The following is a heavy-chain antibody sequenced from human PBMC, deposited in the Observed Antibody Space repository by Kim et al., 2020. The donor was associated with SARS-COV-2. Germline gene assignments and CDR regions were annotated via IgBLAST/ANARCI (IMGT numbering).Heavy chain of an antibody. Sequence: VKGRFTISRDNSKNTLYLQMNSLRAEDTAVYYCARESIAAAGIPPAYFDYWGQGTLVTVSS. D-gene: IGHD6-13*01. V-gene: IGHV3-30*01. CDR3: ARESIAAAGIPPAYFDY. J-gene: IGHJ4*02.